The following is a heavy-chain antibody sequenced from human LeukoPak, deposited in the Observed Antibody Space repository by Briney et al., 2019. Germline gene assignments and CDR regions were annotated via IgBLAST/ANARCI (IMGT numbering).Heavy chain of an antibody. CDR1: GFTFSSYW. D-gene: IGHD2-2*01. J-gene: IGHJ6*02. CDR3: ARGPDIVVVPAAMSYYYYYGMDV. Sequence: GGSLRLSCAASGFTFSSYWMSWVRQAPGKGLEWVANIKQDGSEKYYVDSVKGRFTISRDNAKNSLYLQMNSLRAEDTAVYYCARGPDIVVVPAAMSYYYYYGMDVWGQGTTVTVSS. CDR2: IKQDGSEK. V-gene: IGHV3-7*01.